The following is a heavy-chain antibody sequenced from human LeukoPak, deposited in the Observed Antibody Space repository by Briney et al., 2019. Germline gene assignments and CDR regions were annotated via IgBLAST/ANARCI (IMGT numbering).Heavy chain of an antibody. CDR3: ARSTGGWSYFDH. Sequence: SETLSLTCTVSGGSISSNYWSWIRQPPGKGLEWIGYIYDSGTTNYNPSLKSRATISEDMSENQFSLKVRSVTAADTAVYYCARSTGGWSYFDHWGQGILVTVSS. CDR2: IYDSGTT. J-gene: IGHJ4*02. D-gene: IGHD6-19*01. V-gene: IGHV4-59*01. CDR1: GGSISSNY.